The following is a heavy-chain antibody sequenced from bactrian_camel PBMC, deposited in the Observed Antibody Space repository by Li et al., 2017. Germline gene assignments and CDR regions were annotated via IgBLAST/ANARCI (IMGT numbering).Heavy chain of an antibody. V-gene: IGHV3S40*01. CDR1: GYTDTATC. D-gene: IGHD6*01. J-gene: IGHJ4*01. CDR3: AATRGACSSWSYAPKYNY. Sequence: VQLVESGGGSVQAGESLRLSCVVSGYTDTATCLAWFRQAPGQEREAVAAIHRGDGGRYYATSVKGRFRIDHDAGENTVYLQMESLRPEDTAMYYCAATRGACSSWSYAPKYNYWGQGTQVTVSS. CDR2: IHRGDGGR.